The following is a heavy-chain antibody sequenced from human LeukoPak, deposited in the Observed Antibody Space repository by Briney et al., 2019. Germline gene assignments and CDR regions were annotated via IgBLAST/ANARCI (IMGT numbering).Heavy chain of an antibody. CDR3: AKEPKSYSGWYFDY. V-gene: IGHV3-23*01. D-gene: IGHD6-19*01. Sequence: GGSLRLSCAASGFTFSSSAMSWDRQAPGKGLEWVSAISNNGGYTYYADSVHGRFTISRDNSKSTLCLQMNSLRAEDTAVYYCAKEPKSYSGWYFDYWGQGTLVTVSS. J-gene: IGHJ4*02. CDR2: ISNNGGYT. CDR1: GFTFSSSA.